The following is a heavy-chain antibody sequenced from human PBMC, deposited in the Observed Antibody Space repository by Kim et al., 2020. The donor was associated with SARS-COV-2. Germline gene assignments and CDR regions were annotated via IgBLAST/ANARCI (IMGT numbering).Heavy chain of an antibody. V-gene: IGHV3-53*01. CDR1: GVTVSSNY. CDR3: ARGGGAFCGGDCLRTFDL. D-gene: IGHD2-21*02. CDR2: IYSSGST. Sequence: GGSLRLSCAASGVTVSSNYLSWVRQAPGKGLEWVSNIYSSGSTYYADSVKGRFTISRDDSVSTLYLQMNSLRADDTAVYYCARGGGAFCGGDCLRTFDLWGRGTRGTVSS. J-gene: IGHJ2*01.